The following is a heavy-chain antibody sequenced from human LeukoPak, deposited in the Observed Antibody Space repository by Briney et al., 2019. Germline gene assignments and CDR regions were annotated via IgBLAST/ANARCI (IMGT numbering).Heavy chain of an antibody. J-gene: IGHJ4*02. D-gene: IGHD1-26*01. Sequence: ASVKVSFKGAGSSFTGYYMHWVRQAPGQGLEWMGWVNPNSGGTNYAQKFQGRVTMTRDTSISTAYMELSRLRSDDTAVYYCARVLVGATRFYYFDYWGQGTLVTVSS. V-gene: IGHV1-2*02. CDR1: GSSFTGYY. CDR2: VNPNSGGT. CDR3: ARVLVGATRFYYFDY.